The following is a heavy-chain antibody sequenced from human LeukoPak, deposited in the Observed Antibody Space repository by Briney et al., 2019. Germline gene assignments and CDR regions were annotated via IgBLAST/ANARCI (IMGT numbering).Heavy chain of an antibody. J-gene: IGHJ4*02. CDR2: IYHSGST. CDR3: ARQSIAAAGKIDY. V-gene: IGHV4-4*02. D-gene: IGHD6-13*01. CDR1: GGSISSSNW. Sequence: SGTLSLTCAVSGGSISSSNWWSWVRQPPGKGLEWIGEIYHSGSTYYNPSLKSRVTISVDTSKNQFSLKLSSVTAADTAVYYCARQSIAAAGKIDYWGQGTLVTVSS.